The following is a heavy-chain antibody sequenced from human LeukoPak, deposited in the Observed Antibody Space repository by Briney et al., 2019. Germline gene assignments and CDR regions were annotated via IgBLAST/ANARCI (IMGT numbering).Heavy chain of an antibody. CDR1: GLTFKNYA. V-gene: IGHV3-23*01. J-gene: IGHJ4*02. Sequence: GGSLRLSCAASGLTFKNYAVTWVRQAPGKGLEWVSGISGSGDTTYYADSGKGRFTIFRDNPKNTLYLQMTSLRVEDTAVYYCANAGTDTMRGYWGQGTPVTVSS. CDR2: ISGSGDTT. D-gene: IGHD3-22*01. CDR3: ANAGTDTMRGY.